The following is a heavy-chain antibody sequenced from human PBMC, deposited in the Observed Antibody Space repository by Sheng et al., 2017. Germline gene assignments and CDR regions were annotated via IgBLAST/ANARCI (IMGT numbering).Heavy chain of an antibody. CDR1: GFTFSSYG. V-gene: IGHV3-33*01. Sequence: QVQLVESGGGVVQPGRSLRLSCAASGFTFSSYGMHWVRQAPGKGLEWVAVIWYDGSNKYYADSVKGRFTISRDNSKNTLYLQMNSLRAEDTAVYYCARDPIDNGYNYLDYWGQGTLVTVSS. CDR3: ARDPIDNGYNYLDY. CDR2: IWYDGSNK. D-gene: IGHD5-12*01. J-gene: IGHJ4*02.